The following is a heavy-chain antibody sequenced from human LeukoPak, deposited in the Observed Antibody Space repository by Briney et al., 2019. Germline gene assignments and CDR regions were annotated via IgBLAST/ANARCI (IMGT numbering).Heavy chain of an antibody. CDR1: GGSISSGGYY. J-gene: IGHJ4*02. D-gene: IGHD6-19*01. V-gene: IGHV4-31*03. CDR3: ARGGPWGYSSGFIDY. CDR2: IYYSGST. Sequence: SETLSLTYTVSGGSISSGGYYWSWIRQHPGTGLEWIGYIYYSGSTYYNPSLKSRVTMSVDTSKSQFSLKLSSVTAADTAVYYCARGGPWGYSSGFIDYWGQGTLVTVSS.